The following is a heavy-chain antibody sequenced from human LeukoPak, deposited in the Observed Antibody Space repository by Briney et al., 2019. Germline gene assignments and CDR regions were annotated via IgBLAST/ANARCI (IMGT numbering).Heavy chain of an antibody. J-gene: IGHJ4*02. V-gene: IGHV1-8*01. CDR2: MNPNSGRR. D-gene: IGHD3-16*02. CDR1: GYIFSNYD. Sequence: ASVKVSCKASGYIFSNYDINWVRQAPGHGREWLGWMNPNSGRRVYAQKFQGRVTMTRNSSINTAYMELTSLRSDDRAVYYCARGLRSAYWGQGTLVTVSS. CDR3: ARGLRSAY.